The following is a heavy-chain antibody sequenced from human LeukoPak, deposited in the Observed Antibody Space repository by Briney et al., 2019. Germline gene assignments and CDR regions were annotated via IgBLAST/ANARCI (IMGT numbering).Heavy chain of an antibody. Sequence: SETLSLTCTVSGVSISSSSYYWNWIRQPPGKGLEWIGNIKYGGSTYYNPSLKSRVTISVDTSKNQFSLKLSSVTAADTAVFYCAKRIGGSAEIDYWGQGTLVTVSS. CDR2: IKYGGST. D-gene: IGHD1-26*01. V-gene: IGHV4-39*01. CDR1: GVSISSSSYY. J-gene: IGHJ4*02. CDR3: AKRIGGSAEIDY.